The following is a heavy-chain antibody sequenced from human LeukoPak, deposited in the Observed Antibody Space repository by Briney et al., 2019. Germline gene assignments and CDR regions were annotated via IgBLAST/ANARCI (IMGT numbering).Heavy chain of an antibody. J-gene: IGHJ4*02. CDR1: GYTFTGYY. CDR2: INPNSGGT. V-gene: IGHV1-2*02. Sequence: ASVKVSCKASGYTFTGYYMHWVRQAPGRGLEWMGWINPNSGGTNYAQKFQGRVTMTRDTSISTAYMELSRLRSDDTAVYYCAAAPAYCGGDCPFDYWGQGTLVTVSS. CDR3: AAAPAYCGGDCPFDY. D-gene: IGHD2-21*02.